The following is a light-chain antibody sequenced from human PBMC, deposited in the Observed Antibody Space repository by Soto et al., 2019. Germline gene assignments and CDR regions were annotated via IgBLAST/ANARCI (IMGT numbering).Light chain of an antibody. J-gene: IGKJ2*01. CDR2: DAS. V-gene: IGKV3-11*01. Sequence: EIVLTQSPATLSLSPGERATLSCRASQSVSSYLAWYQQKPGQAPGLLIYDASNRATGIPARFSGSGSGIDFTLTITSLEPEDFAVYYCQQRSNWPPYTFGQGTKLEIK. CDR3: QQRSNWPPYT. CDR1: QSVSSY.